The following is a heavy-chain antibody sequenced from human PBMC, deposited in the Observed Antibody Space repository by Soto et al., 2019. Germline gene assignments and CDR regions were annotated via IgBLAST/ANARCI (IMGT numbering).Heavy chain of an antibody. CDR2: ISYDGSNK. V-gene: IGHV3-30-3*01. D-gene: IGHD5-18*01. J-gene: IGHJ4*02. CDR1: GFTFSSYA. CDR3: ARGGAYSYATVGPFDY. Sequence: ESVGGVVPPGRSLRLSCAASGFTFSSYAMHWVRQAPGKGLEWVAVISYDGSNKYYADSVKGRFTISRDNSKNTLYLQMNSLRAEDTAVYYCARGGAYSYATVGPFDYWGQGTLVTVSS.